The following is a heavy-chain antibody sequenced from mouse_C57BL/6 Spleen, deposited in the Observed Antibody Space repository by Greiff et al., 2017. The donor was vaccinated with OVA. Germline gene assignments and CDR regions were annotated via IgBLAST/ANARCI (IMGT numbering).Heavy chain of an antibody. CDR2: IYPGSGST. J-gene: IGHJ1*03. CDR1: GYTFTSYW. Sequence: QVHVKQPGAELVKPGASVKMSCKASGYTFTSYWITWVKQRPGQGLEWIGDIYPGSGSTNYNEKFKSKATLTVDTSSSTAYMQLSSLTSEDSAVYYCARHGNYVGYFDVWGTGTTVTVSS. V-gene: IGHV1-55*01. D-gene: IGHD2-1*01. CDR3: ARHGNYVGYFDV.